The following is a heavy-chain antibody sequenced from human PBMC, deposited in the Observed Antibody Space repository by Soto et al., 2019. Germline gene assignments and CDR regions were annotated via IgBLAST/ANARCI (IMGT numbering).Heavy chain of an antibody. CDR2: IYRGGSV. CDR3: ARSMMVRGVLFDL. J-gene: IGHJ4*02. D-gene: IGHD3-10*01. Sequence: PGESLKISCAVSGFSVSGNYMSWVRQAPGKGLDWVSVIYRGGSVYYADSVKGRFTISRDESQNTLYLQMNSLRADDTAVYYCARSMMVRGVLFDLWGQGTLVTVSS. CDR1: GFSVSGNY. V-gene: IGHV3-53*01.